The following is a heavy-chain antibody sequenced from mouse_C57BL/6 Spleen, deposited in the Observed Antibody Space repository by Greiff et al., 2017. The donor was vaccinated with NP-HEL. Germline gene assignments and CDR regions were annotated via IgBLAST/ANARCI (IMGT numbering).Heavy chain of an antibody. CDR3: AKNPLDWDNYAMDY. D-gene: IGHD4-1*01. CDR2: IWRGGST. V-gene: IGHV2-5*01. Sequence: VQLQQSGPGLVQPSQSLSITCTVSGFSLTSYGVHWVRQSPGKGLEWLGVIWRGGSTDYNAAFMSRLSITKDNSKSQVFFKMNSLQADDTAIYYCAKNPLDWDNYAMDYWGQGTSVTVSS. J-gene: IGHJ4*01. CDR1: GFSLTSYG.